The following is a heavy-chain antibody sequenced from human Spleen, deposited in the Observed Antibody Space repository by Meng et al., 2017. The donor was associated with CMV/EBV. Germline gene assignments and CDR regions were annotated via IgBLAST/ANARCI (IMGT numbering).Heavy chain of an antibody. Sequence: SVKVSCKASGYTFTSYGISWVRQAPGHGLEWMGGLIPVSGTRNNAQKFQGRVTITTDESTSTAYMELSSLRSEDTAVYYCASGAFSRSGYFPHYHYYYGMDVWGQGTTVTVSS. D-gene: IGHD3-3*01. J-gene: IGHJ6*02. CDR2: LIPVSGTR. CDR1: GYTFTSYG. CDR3: ASGAFSRSGYFPHYHYYYGMDV. V-gene: IGHV1-69*05.